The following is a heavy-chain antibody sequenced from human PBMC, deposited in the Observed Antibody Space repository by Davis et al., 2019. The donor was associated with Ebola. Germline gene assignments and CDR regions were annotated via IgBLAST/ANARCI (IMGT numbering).Heavy chain of an antibody. CDR3: ARGNYGDYIVLYYYNMDV. Sequence: MPSETLSLTCTVSGGSIGTYYWSWIRQPPGKGLEWIGNIHYLGNTNYNPSLKSRVTMSVDMSKNQFSLKLSSVTAADTAVYYCARGNYGDYIVLYYYNMDVWGQGTTVTVSS. CDR1: GGSIGTYY. D-gene: IGHD4-17*01. CDR2: IHYLGNT. J-gene: IGHJ6*02. V-gene: IGHV4-59*01.